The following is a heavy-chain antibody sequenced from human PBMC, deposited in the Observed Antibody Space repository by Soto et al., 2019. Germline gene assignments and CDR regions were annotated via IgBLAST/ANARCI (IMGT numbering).Heavy chain of an antibody. CDR1: EFTFSNYA. CDR3: ARDQGDTAMADY. CDR2: ISYGGGTT. Sequence: GGSLRLSCAASEFTFSNYAMSWVRQAPGKGLEWVSAISYGGGTTYYADSVKGRFTISRDNSKNTLYLQMNSLRAEDTAVYYCARDQGDTAMADYWGQGTLVTVSS. J-gene: IGHJ4*02. V-gene: IGHV3-23*01. D-gene: IGHD5-18*01.